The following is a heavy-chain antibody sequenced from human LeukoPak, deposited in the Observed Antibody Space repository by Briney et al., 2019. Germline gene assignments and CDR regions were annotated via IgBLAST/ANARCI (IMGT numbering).Heavy chain of an antibody. CDR2: IYSGGST. CDR3: AGGYSYGYSAPFDY. D-gene: IGHD5-18*01. CDR1: GFTVSSNY. Sequence: GGSLRLSCAASGFTVSSNYMSWVRQAPGKGLEWVSVIYSGGSTYYADSVKGRFTISRDNSKNTLYLQMNSLRAEDTAVYYCAGGYSYGYSAPFDYWGQGTLDTVSS. J-gene: IGHJ4*02. V-gene: IGHV3-53*01.